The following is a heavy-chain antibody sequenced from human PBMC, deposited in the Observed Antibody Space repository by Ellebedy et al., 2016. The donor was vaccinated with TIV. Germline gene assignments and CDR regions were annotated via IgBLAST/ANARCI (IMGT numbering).Heavy chain of an antibody. CDR1: GYTLNTYY. Sequence: GESLKISCEASGYTLNTYYIGWVRQVPGTGLEWLGVTCPGDPDTKYSTSVQGQFTISAYKSISTAYLQWSSLKASDTAMYYCASAKYYGSGPDATYLAYWGQGTLVIVAS. V-gene: IGHV5-51*01. D-gene: IGHD3-10*01. J-gene: IGHJ4*02. CDR3: ASAKYYGSGPDATYLAY. CDR2: TCPGDPDT.